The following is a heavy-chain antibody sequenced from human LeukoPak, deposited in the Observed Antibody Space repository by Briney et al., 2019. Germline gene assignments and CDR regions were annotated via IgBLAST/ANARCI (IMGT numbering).Heavy chain of an antibody. Sequence: SETLSLTCAVYGGSFSGYYRSWIRQPPGKGLEWIGEINHSGSTNYNPSLKSRVTISVDTSKNQFSLKLSSVTAADTAVYYCARILCCSGGSCYSRFDPWGQGTLVTVSS. CDR3: ARILCCSGGSCYSRFDP. D-gene: IGHD2-15*01. J-gene: IGHJ5*02. CDR1: GGSFSGYY. CDR2: INHSGST. V-gene: IGHV4-34*01.